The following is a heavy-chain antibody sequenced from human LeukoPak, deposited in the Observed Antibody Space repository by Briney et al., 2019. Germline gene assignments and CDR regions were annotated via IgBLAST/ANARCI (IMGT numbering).Heavy chain of an antibody. CDR3: ARDYGDPRGNWFDP. Sequence: SVKVSCKASGDTFTRYAISWVRQAPGQGLEWMGGIIPALGTADYAQKFQGRVMITADESTSTAYMELSSLRSEDTAVYYCARDYGDPRGNWFDPWGQGTLVTVSS. CDR2: IIPALGTA. J-gene: IGHJ5*02. D-gene: IGHD4-17*01. CDR1: GDTFTRYA. V-gene: IGHV1-69*13.